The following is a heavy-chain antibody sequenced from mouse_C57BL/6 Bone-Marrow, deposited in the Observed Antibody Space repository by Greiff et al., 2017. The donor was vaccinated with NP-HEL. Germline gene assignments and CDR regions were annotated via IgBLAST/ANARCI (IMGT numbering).Heavy chain of an antibody. V-gene: IGHV5-16*01. D-gene: IGHD6-1*01. CDR3: ARGCHYAMDY. Sequence: EVKLMESEGGLVQPGSSMKLSCTASGFTFSDYYMAWVRQVPEKGLEWVANINYDGSSTYYLDSFKSRFIISRDNAKNILYLQMSSLKSDDTATYYCARGCHYAMDYWGQGTSVTVSS. CDR2: INYDGSST. J-gene: IGHJ4*01. CDR1: GFTFSDYY.